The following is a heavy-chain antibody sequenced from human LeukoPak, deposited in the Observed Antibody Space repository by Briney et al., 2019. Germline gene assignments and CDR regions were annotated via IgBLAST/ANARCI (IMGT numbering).Heavy chain of an antibody. CDR1: GYSISSGYY. CDR2: IYHSGST. D-gene: IGHD6-19*01. V-gene: IGHV4-38-2*02. CDR3: ARVIRDSSGYYYYYYYYMDV. Sequence: PSETLSLTCTVSGYSISSGYYWGWIRQPPGKGLEWIGSIYHSGSTYYNPSLKSRVTISVDTSKNQFSLKLSSVTAADTAVYYCARVIRDSSGYYYYYYYYMDVWGKGTTVTVSS. J-gene: IGHJ6*03.